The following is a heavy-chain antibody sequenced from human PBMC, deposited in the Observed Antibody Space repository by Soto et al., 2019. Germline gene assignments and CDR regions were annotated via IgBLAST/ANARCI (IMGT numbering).Heavy chain of an antibody. CDR3: ARDQQWLVRFYFDF. J-gene: IGHJ4*02. V-gene: IGHV3-33*01. CDR1: GLTFSSYG. Sequence: QVQLVESGGGVVQPGNSLRLSCAASGLTFSSYGMHWVRQAPGKGLEWVAVIWYDGSNKYYADSVKGRFTISRDNSKNTRYLQMNSLRAEDTAVYYCARDQQWLVRFYFDFWGQGTLVTVSS. D-gene: IGHD6-19*01. CDR2: IWYDGSNK.